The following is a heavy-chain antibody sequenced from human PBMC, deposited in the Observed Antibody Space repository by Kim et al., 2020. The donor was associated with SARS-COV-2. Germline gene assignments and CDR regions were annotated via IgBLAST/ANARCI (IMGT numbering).Heavy chain of an antibody. CDR2: T. V-gene: IGHV4-4*07. CDR3: ARETTHIWVDP. Sequence: TITNPSLKSRDTMSVDTAKSQFSLNLTSVTAADTAVYYCARETTHIWVDPWGQGTLVTVSS. J-gene: IGHJ5*02. D-gene: IGHD1-1*01.